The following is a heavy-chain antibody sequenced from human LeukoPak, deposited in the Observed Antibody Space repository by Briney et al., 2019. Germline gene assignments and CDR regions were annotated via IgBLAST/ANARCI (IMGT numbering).Heavy chain of an antibody. CDR2: ISFDGSKE. D-gene: IGHD5-24*01. J-gene: IGHJ4*02. CDR1: GFTFSSYA. Sequence: GGSLRLSCAASGFTFSSYAMQWVRQAPGKGLEWVALISFDGSKEYYADSVKGRFTISRDKSKNTLHLQMNNLRAEDTAVYYCAKERWGSYSEYWGQGTQVTVSS. CDR3: AKERWGSYSEY. V-gene: IGHV3-30*02.